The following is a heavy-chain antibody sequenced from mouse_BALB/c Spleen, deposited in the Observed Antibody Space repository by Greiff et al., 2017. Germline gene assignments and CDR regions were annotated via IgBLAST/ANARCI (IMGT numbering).Heavy chain of an antibody. CDR1: GFTFSSYT. Sequence: VTLMESGGGLVQPGGSLKLSCAASGFTFSSYTMSWVRQTPWKRLEWVAYISNGGGSTYYPDTVKGRFTISRDHAKNTLYLQMSSLKSEDTAMYYCAREGNGNYEFAYWGQGTRVTVSA. D-gene: IGHD2-1*01. J-gene: IGHJ3*01. CDR3: AREGNGNYEFAY. V-gene: IGHV5-12-2*01. CDR2: ISNGGGST.